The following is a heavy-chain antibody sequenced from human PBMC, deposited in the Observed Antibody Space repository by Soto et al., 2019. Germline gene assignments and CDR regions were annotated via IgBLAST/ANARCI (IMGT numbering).Heavy chain of an antibody. V-gene: IGHV3-30-3*01. J-gene: IGHJ4*02. CDR2: ISYDGSNK. CDR3: ARDRKLSNDFWSGSFDY. Sequence: GGSLRLSCAASGFTFSSYAMHWVRQAPGKGLEWVAVISYDGSNKYYADSVKGRFTISRDNSKNTLYLQMNSLRAEDTAVYYCARDRKLSNDFWSGSFDYWGQGTLVTVSS. CDR1: GFTFSSYA. D-gene: IGHD3-3*01.